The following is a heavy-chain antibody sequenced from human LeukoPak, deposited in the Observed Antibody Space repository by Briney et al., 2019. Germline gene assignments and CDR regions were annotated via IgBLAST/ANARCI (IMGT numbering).Heavy chain of an antibody. V-gene: IGHV3-30*02. CDR3: ARDPLTNYGDCGVIDY. J-gene: IGHJ4*02. CDR1: GFTFSSYG. D-gene: IGHD4-17*01. CDR2: IRYDGSNK. Sequence: GGSLRLSCAASGFTFSSYGMHWVRQAPGKGLEWVAFIRYDGSNKSYADSVKGRFTISRDNSKNTLYLQMNSLRAEDTAVYYCARDPLTNYGDCGVIDYWGQGTLVTVSS.